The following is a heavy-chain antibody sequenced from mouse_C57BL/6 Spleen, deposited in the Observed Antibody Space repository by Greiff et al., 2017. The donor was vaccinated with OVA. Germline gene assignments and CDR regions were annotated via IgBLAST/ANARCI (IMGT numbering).Heavy chain of an antibody. Sequence: QVQLQQPGAELVRPGSSVKLSCKASGYTFTSYWMHWVKQRPIQGLEWIGNIDPSDSDTHYNQKFKDKATLTVDKSSSTAYMQLSSLTSEDSAVYYCARSDYGSTTFAYWGQGTLVTVSA. CDR3: ARSDYGSTTFAY. J-gene: IGHJ3*01. CDR1: GYTFTSYW. CDR2: IDPSDSDT. D-gene: IGHD1-1*01. V-gene: IGHV1-52*01.